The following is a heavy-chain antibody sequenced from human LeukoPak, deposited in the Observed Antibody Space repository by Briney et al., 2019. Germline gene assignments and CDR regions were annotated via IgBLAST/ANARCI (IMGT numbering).Heavy chain of an antibody. Sequence: GGSLRLSCAASGFTFSSYSMNWVRQAPGKGLEWVSSISSSSSYIYYADSVKGRFTISRDNAKNSLYLQMNSLRAEDTAVYYCARDSPSSGYTHDFDYWGQGTLVTVSS. CDR1: GFTFSSYS. J-gene: IGHJ4*02. V-gene: IGHV3-21*01. CDR2: ISSSSSYI. D-gene: IGHD3-22*01. CDR3: ARDSPSSGYTHDFDY.